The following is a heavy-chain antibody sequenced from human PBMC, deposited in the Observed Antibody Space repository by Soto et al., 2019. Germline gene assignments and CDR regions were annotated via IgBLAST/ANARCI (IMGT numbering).Heavy chain of an antibody. D-gene: IGHD2-8*01. Sequence: PGGSLRLSCAASGFTFKNYGMEWVRQAPGKGLEWVAVIEYDGNNKYYADSVKGRFTISRGNSKNMLYLQINSLRAEDTAVYYCARDRQHQLMVYGMDVWGQGTTVTVSS. CDR2: IEYDGNNK. V-gene: IGHV3-33*01. CDR1: GFTFKNYG. CDR3: ARDRQHQLMVYGMDV. J-gene: IGHJ6*02.